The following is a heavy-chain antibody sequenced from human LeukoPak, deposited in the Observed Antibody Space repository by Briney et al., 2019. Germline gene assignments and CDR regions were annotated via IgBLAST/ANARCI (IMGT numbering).Heavy chain of an antibody. CDR1: GGSISSSSYY. J-gene: IGHJ4*02. V-gene: IGHV4-39*07. Sequence: SETLSLTCTVSGGSISSSSYYWGWIRQPPGKGLEWIGSIYYSGSTYYNPSLKSRVTISVDTSKNQFSLKLSSVTAADTAVYYCARVTDFWSGSYYFDYWGQGTLVTVSS. CDR2: IYYSGST. CDR3: ARVTDFWSGSYYFDY. D-gene: IGHD3-3*01.